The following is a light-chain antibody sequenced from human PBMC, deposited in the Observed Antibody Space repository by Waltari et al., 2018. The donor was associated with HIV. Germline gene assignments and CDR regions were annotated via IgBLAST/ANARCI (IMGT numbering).Light chain of an antibody. Sequence: QSALTQPASVSGSPGQSITISCTGTTSDVGGYNYVSWYQHHPGKAPKLIIYEVSNRPSDISSLFSASKSGNTASLTISGLQAEDEADYYCNSYTSMSHLVFGGGTKLTV. J-gene: IGLJ3*02. V-gene: IGLV2-14*01. CDR2: EVS. CDR1: TSDVGGYNY. CDR3: NSYTSMSHLV.